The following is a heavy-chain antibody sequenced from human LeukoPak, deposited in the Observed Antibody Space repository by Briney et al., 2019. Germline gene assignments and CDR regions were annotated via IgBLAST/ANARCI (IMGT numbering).Heavy chain of an antibody. CDR2: IIPNSGGT. V-gene: IGHV1-2*06. J-gene: IGHJ4*02. Sequence: GESLKVSCKASGYTFTGYYMHWARQAPGQGLERMGRIIPNSGGTNSGQKFQGRLTMTKDTSISTAYMELSRLSSDDTAVYYCVRGDYDTSGYKFDYWGQGTLVTVSS. D-gene: IGHD3-22*01. CDR1: GYTFTGYY. CDR3: VRGDYDTSGYKFDY.